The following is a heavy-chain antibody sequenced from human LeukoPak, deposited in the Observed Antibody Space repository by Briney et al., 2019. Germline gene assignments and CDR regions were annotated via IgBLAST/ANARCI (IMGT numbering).Heavy chain of an antibody. Sequence: GGSLRLSSAASRFTLTSYAMGSVRQAPGKGLEWVSAISGSGGSTYYADSVKGRFTISRDNSKNTLYLQMNSLRAEDTAVYYCAKGNIPRGSYPYCDYWGQGTLVTVSS. V-gene: IGHV3-23*01. J-gene: IGHJ4*02. D-gene: IGHD1-26*01. CDR3: AKGNIPRGSYPYCDY. CDR1: RFTLTSYA. CDR2: ISGSGGST.